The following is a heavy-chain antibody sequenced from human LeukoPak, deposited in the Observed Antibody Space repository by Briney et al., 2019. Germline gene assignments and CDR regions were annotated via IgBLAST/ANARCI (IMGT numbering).Heavy chain of an antibody. D-gene: IGHD2-15*01. J-gene: IGHJ4*02. V-gene: IGHV3-30*18. Sequence: GGSLRLSCAASGFTPTSFAIRWVRPVPGKGLGWVAAISAYGRHTYYGDSVTGPLTISRDNSKNTLYLQMNSLRVEDTAVYYCAKEQGCSCGRCYSAIDYWGQGTLVTVSS. CDR1: GFTPTSFA. CDR2: ISAYGRHT. CDR3: AKEQGCSCGRCYSAIDY.